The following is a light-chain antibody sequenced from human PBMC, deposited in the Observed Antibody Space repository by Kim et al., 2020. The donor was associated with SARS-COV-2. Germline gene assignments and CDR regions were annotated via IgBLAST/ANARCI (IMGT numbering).Light chain of an antibody. CDR3: CSYAGSSTRVV. CDR1: SSDVGSYNL. Sequence: QSITISCTGTSSDVGSYNLVSWYQQHPGKAPKLMIYEVSKRPSGVSNRFSGPKSGNTASLTISGLQAEDEADYYCCSYAGSSTRVVFGGGTQLTVL. CDR2: EVS. V-gene: IGLV2-23*02. J-gene: IGLJ2*01.